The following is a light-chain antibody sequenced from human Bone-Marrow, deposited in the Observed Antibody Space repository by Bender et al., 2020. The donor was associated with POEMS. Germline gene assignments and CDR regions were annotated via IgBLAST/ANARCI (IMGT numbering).Light chain of an antibody. J-gene: IGLJ2*01. CDR1: QLGNKY. V-gene: IGLV3-25*03. CDR3: QTADSSDTVI. Sequence: SYELTQPPSVSVSPGQTASITCSGDQLGNKYTYWYQQKSGQSPVLVIFQDSKRPSGIPERFSGSRSGTTVTLTISGVQADDEADYHCQTADSSDTVIFGGGTKLTVL. CDR2: QDS.